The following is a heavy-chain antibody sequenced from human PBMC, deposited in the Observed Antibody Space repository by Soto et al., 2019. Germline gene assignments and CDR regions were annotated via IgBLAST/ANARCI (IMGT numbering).Heavy chain of an antibody. D-gene: IGHD3-22*01. CDR2: IYYSGST. CDR3: ARDSYYDGSGYFDDTFDM. V-gene: IGHV4-59*01. Sequence: HVQLQESGPGLVKPSETLSLSCTVSGGSISRYYWSWIRQPPGKGLEWIGHIYYSGSTNYNPSLRGRVTLSVDTSKNQFSLKLRSVTAADTAVYFCARDSYYDGSGYFDDTFDMWGQGTMVTVSS. J-gene: IGHJ3*02. CDR1: GGSISRYY.